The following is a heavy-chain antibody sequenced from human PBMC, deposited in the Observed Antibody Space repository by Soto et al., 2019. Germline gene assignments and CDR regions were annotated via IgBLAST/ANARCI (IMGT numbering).Heavy chain of an antibody. Sequence: SVKVSCKASVYTFIRYGITWMRQAPGQGLEWMGGIIPRSATSNYAQKFQGRVTITADESTNTAYMELSSLRSEDTAVYYCAREGLVLVPTTVNSDYYYYAMDVWGQGTTVTVSS. J-gene: IGHJ6*02. CDR2: IIPRSATS. CDR3: AREGLVLVPTTVNSDYYYYAMDV. V-gene: IGHV1-69*13. CDR1: VYTFIRYG. D-gene: IGHD2-2*01.